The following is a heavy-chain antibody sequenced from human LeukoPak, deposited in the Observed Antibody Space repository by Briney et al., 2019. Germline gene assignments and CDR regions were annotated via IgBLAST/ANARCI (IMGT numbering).Heavy chain of an antibody. J-gene: IGHJ4*02. CDR1: GFTFSDSA. CDR3: TRLSGDLTFDY. Sequence: GGSLTLSCAASGFTFSDSAMHWVRQASGKGLERIGRIRSKANGYATAYAASVKDRFTISRDDSKNAAYLQMNSLKTEDTAVYYCTRLSGDLTFDYWGQGTLVTVSS. D-gene: IGHD6-25*01. V-gene: IGHV3-73*01. CDR2: IRSKANGYAT.